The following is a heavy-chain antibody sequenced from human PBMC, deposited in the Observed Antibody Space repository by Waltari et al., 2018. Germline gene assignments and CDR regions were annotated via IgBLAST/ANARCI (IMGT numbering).Heavy chain of an antibody. V-gene: IGHV3-7*03. CDR2: IKQDGSEK. CDR1: GFTFSSYW. Sequence: EVQLVESGGGLVQPGGSLRLSCAASGFTFSSYWMSWVRQAPGKGLEWVANIKQDGSEKYYVDSVKGRFTISRDNSKNTLYLQMNSLRAEDTAVYYCAKDPFLEWLSDVDYWGQGTLVTVSS. J-gene: IGHJ4*02. CDR3: AKDPFLEWLSDVDY. D-gene: IGHD3-3*01.